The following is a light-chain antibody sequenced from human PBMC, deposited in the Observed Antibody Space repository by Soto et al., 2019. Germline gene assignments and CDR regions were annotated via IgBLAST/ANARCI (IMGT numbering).Light chain of an antibody. Sequence: DIQMTQSPSSLSAPIGDRVTISCRASQDISSSLNWYQQKAGKAPKLLIYAASSLQSGVPSRFSGSGSGTDFTLTISSLQPEDFATYYCQQSYSTPITFGQGTRLEIK. CDR2: AAS. CDR3: QQSYSTPIT. J-gene: IGKJ5*01. V-gene: IGKV1-39*01. CDR1: QDISSS.